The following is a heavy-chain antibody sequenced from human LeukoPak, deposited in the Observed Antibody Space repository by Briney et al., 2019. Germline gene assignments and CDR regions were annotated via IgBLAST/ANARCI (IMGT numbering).Heavy chain of an antibody. CDR1: GGSISSYY. J-gene: IGHJ2*01. CDR3: ARVSARLEIYWYFDL. CDR2: IYHSGST. D-gene: IGHD3-10*01. V-gene: IGHV4-59*04. Sequence: SETLSLTCTVSGGSISSYYWSWIRQPPGKGLEWIGYIYHSGSTYYNPSLKSRVTMSVDRSKNQFSLKLSSVTAADTAVYYCARVSARLEIYWYFDLWGRGTLVTVSS.